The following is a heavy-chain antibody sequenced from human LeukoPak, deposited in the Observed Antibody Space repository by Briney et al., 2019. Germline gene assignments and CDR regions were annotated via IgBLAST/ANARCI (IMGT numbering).Heavy chain of an antibody. Sequence: PGGSLRLSCAASGFTVSNNYMNWVRQAPGKGLEWVSSISSSSSYIYYADSVKGRFTISRDNAKNSLYLQMNSLRAEDTAVYYCAAGYSYGYFPDYWGQGTLVTVSS. CDR1: GFTVSNNY. J-gene: IGHJ4*02. CDR2: ISSSSSYI. V-gene: IGHV3-21*01. D-gene: IGHD5-18*01. CDR3: AAGYSYGYFPDY.